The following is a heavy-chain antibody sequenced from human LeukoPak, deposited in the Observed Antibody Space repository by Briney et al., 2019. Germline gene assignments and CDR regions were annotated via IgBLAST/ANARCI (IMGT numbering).Heavy chain of an antibody. CDR2: ISGSGSST. D-gene: IGHD2-15*01. J-gene: IGHJ4*02. Sequence: GGSLRLSCAASGFTFSNYAMNWVRQAPGKGLEWVSGISGSGSSTNYTDSVKGRFIISRDNSKNTLSLQMDSLRAEDTAMYYCAKTLNYCSGGSCYNYYFDCWGQGTLVTVSS. CDR3: AKTLNYCSGGSCYNYYFDC. V-gene: IGHV3-23*01. CDR1: GFTFSNYA.